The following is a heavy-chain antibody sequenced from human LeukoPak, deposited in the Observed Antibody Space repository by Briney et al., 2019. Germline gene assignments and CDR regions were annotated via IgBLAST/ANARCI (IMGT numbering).Heavy chain of an antibody. CDR2: IKQDGSEK. J-gene: IGHJ4*02. Sequence: GGSLRLSCAASGFTFSSYWMSWVRQAPGKGLEWVANIKQDGSEKYYVDSVKGRFTTSRDDGKNSLFLQMDSLRVEDTAIYYCAGHARGSYLVYWGQGILVTVSA. D-gene: IGHD2-8*02. CDR3: AGHARGSYLVY. CDR1: GFTFSSYW. V-gene: IGHV3-7*03.